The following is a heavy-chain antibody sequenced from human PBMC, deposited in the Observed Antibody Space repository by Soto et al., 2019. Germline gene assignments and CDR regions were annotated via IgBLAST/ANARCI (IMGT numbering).Heavy chain of an antibody. J-gene: IGHJ4*02. V-gene: IGHV3-30*03. CDR3: AIDVSPLLYCTKGVFSPDY. CDR2: ISYDGSNK. D-gene: IGHD2-8*01. CDR1: GFTFSSYG. Sequence: QVQLVESGGGVVQPGRSLRLSCAASGFTFSSYGMHWVRQAPGKGLEWVAGISYDGSNKYYADSVKGRFTISRDNSKNTLYLQISSLRAEDTAVYYCAIDVSPLLYCTKGVFSPDYWGQGTLVTVSS.